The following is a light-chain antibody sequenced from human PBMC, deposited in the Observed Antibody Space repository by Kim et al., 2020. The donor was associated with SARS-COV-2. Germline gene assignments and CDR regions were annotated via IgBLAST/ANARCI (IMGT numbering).Light chain of an antibody. CDR1: NSSIANHN. V-gene: IGLV1-44*01. J-gene: IGLJ2*01. CDR3: RVWDGSLNLV. Sequence: PQQVITFSCAGSNSSIANHNVSWYQQVPGKAPRLLIHNDNQRPSGVPDRFFGSKSGHSASLAIIGLQSEDEADYYCRVWDGSLNLVFGGGTKVTVL. CDR2: NDN.